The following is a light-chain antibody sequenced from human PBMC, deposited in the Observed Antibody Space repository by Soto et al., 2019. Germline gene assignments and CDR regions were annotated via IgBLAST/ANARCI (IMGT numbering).Light chain of an antibody. CDR2: ANN. CDR1: RSNIGAGYD. J-gene: IGLJ1*01. V-gene: IGLV1-40*01. CDR3: QSYDSSLSGYV. Sequence: QSALTQPPSVSGAPGQRVTISCTGSRSNIGAGYDVHWYQQLPGTAPKLLIYANNIRPSGVPGRFSGSKSGTSASLAITGLXAEDEADYYCQSYDSSLSGYVFGTGTKVTVL.